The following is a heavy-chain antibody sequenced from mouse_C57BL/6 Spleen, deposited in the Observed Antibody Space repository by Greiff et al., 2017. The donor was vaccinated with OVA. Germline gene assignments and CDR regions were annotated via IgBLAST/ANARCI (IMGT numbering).Heavy chain of an antibody. V-gene: IGHV1-64*01. D-gene: IGHD2-3*01. J-gene: IGHJ1*03. Sequence: QVQLKQPGAELVKPGASVKLSCKASGYTFTSYWMHWVKQRPGQGLEWIGMIHPNSGSTKYNEKFKSKATLTVDKSSSTAYMQLSSLTSEDSAVYYCARYDYGYFDVWGTGTTVTVSS. CDR2: IHPNSGST. CDR3: ARYDYGYFDV. CDR1: GYTFTSYW.